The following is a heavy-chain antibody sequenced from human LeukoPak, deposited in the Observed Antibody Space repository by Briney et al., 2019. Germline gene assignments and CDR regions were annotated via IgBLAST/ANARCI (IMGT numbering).Heavy chain of an antibody. V-gene: IGHV1-18*01. D-gene: IGHD5-12*01. Sequence: ASVKASCKASGYTFTSYGISWVRQAPGQGLEWMGWISAYNGNTNYAQKLQGRVTMTTDTSTSTAYMELRSLTSDDTAVYYCARGYRGSICYGPWFDPWGQGTLVTVSS. CDR3: ARGYRGSICYGPWFDP. CDR1: GYTFTSYG. CDR2: ISAYNGNT. J-gene: IGHJ5*02.